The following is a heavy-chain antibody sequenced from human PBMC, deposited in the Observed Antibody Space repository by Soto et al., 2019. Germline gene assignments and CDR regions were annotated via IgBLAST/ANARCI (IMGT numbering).Heavy chain of an antibody. J-gene: IGHJ4*02. D-gene: IGHD6-19*01. CDR3: ARYSSGWSFDY. CDR1: GVSISSSSYY. Sequence: SETLSLTCTVSGVSISSSSYYWGWIRQPPGKGLEWIGSIYYSGSTYYNPSLKSRVTISVDTSKNQFSLKLSSVTAADTAVYYCARYSSGWSFDYWGQGTLVTVSS. CDR2: IYYSGST. V-gene: IGHV4-39*01.